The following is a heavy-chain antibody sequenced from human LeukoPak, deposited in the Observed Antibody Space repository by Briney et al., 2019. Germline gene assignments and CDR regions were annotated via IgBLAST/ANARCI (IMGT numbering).Heavy chain of an antibody. Sequence: SQTLSLTCTVSGGSISSGSSYLSWIRQPAGKGLEWIGRIYRSGSTNYNPSLKSRVTILLDTSKNQFSLKLTSATAADTAVYYCARSYLGGTYYDWFDPWGQGTLVTVSS. CDR3: ARSYLGGTYYDWFDP. V-gene: IGHV4-61*02. CDR1: GGSISSGSSY. CDR2: IYRSGST. J-gene: IGHJ5*02. D-gene: IGHD1-26*01.